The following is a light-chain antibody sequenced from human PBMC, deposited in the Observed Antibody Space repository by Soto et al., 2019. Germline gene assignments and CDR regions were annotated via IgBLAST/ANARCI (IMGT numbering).Light chain of an antibody. J-gene: IGLJ2*01. CDR1: SSDVGGYNF. CDR2: DVT. CDR3: FSYAGSYTLGV. V-gene: IGLV2-11*01. Sequence: QSALTQPRSVSGSPGQSVTISCTGTSSDVGGYNFVSWYQHHPGKAPKLIIYDVTKRPSGVPDRFSGSKSGNTASLTISGLQAEVEADYYCFSYAGSYTLGVFGGGTKLTVL.